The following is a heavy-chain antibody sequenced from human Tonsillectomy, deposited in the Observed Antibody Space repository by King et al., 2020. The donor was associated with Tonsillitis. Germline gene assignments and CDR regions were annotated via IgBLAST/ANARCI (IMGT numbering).Heavy chain of an antibody. J-gene: IGHJ4*02. CDR3: AIEGTITDSV. D-gene: IGHD1-20*01. V-gene: IGHV3-23*04. CDR1: GFTFSRYA. Sequence: VQLVESGGGLVQPGGSLRLSCSASGFTFSRYAISWGRQAPGKGLEWVSGISWSGGSTYYADSVKGRFTISSDNSKNTLYLKMNSLRAEDTAVYYCAIEGTITDSVWGQGTLVTVSS. CDR2: ISWSGGST.